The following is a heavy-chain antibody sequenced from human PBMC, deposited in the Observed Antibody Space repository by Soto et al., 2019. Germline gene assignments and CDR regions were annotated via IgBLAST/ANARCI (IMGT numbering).Heavy chain of an antibody. CDR1: GGSISSGGYY. D-gene: IGHD4-4*01. V-gene: IGHV4-31*03. CDR3: ARDRRSNYEDYMDV. Sequence: SETLSLTCTVSGGSISSGGYYWSWIRQHPGKGLEWIGYIYYSGSTYYNPSLKSRVTISVDTSKNQFSLKLSSVTAADTAVYYCARDRRSNYEDYMDVWGKGTTVTVSS. J-gene: IGHJ6*03. CDR2: IYYSGST.